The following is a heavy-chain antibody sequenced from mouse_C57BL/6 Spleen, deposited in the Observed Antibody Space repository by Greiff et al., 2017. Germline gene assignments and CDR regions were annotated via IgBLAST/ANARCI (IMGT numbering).Heavy chain of an antibody. D-gene: IGHD1-1*01. CDR3: ARSRNYYGRSPYYAMDY. CDR1: GYTFTSYW. Sequence: VPLQQPGAALVQPGASVTLSCTASGYTFTSYWMHWVPQRPGRGLEWIGRIDPNSGGTKYNEKFKSKATLTVDKPSSTAYMQLSSLTSEDSAVYYGARSRNYYGRSPYYAMDYWGQGTSVTVSS. J-gene: IGHJ4*01. CDR2: IDPNSGGT. V-gene: IGHV1-72*01.